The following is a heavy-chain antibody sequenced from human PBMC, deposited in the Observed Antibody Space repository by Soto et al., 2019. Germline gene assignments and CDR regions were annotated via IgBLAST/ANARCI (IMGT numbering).Heavy chain of an antibody. Sequence: PSETLSLTCSVSGAALNSGNYYWSWIRQPPGKGLEWIGYIYYSGSTNYNPSLKSRVTISVDTSKNQFSLKLSSVTAADTAVYYCARSHVWFDPWGQGTLVTVSS. J-gene: IGHJ5*02. CDR3: ARSHVWFDP. V-gene: IGHV4-61*01. CDR1: GAALNSGNYY. CDR2: IYYSGST.